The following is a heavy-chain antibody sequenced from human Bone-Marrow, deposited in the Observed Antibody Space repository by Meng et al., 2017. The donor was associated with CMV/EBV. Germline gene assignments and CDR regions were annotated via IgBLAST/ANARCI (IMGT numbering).Heavy chain of an antibody. J-gene: IGHJ4*01. CDR2: IRFDGTND. V-gene: IGHV3-30*02. D-gene: IGHD2-21*01. CDR1: FRSYG. CDR3: VKDWAFEYDQGDHYHFDS. Sequence: FRSYGVHWVRQTPGRGLHWVAFIRFDGTNDYGAGSVKERFTISRDNSKNTVYLQMDILKIEDSAVYYCVKDWAFEYDQGDHYHFDSWGQGALVTVSS.